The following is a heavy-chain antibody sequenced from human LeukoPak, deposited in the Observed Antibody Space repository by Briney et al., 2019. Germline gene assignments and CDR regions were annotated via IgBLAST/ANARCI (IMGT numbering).Heavy chain of an antibody. J-gene: IGHJ4*02. Sequence: NSSETLSLTCTVSGGSITSSSHYWGWIRQPPGKGLEWIGSIYYSGSTYYNPSLKSRVTISVDTSKNQFSLKLSSVTAADTAAYYCARQTPLVVVSATGCYFDDWGQGTPVTVSS. CDR3: ARQTPLVVVSATGCYFDD. CDR1: GGSITSSSHY. CDR2: IYYSGST. V-gene: IGHV4-39*01. D-gene: IGHD2-15*01.